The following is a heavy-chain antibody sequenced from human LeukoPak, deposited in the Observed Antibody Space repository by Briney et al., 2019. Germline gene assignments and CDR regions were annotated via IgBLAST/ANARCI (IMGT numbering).Heavy chain of an antibody. J-gene: IGHJ2*01. CDR1: GGSISSSNW. CDR3: ARSSPSSSWYFDL. V-gene: IGHV4-4*02. D-gene: IGHD6-13*01. CDR2: IYHSGST. Sequence: PSGTLSLTCAVSGGSISSSNWWSWVRQPPGKGLEWIGEIYHSGSTNYNPSLKSRVTISVDTSKNQFSLKLSSVTAADTAVYYCARSSPSSSWYFDLWGRGTLVTVSS.